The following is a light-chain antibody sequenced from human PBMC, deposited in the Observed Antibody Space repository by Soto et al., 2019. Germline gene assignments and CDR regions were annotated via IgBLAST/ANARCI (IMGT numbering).Light chain of an antibody. CDR2: DAS. CDR1: QSVSIY. CDR3: QQRSNWPPEIT. J-gene: IGKJ5*01. V-gene: IGKV3-11*01. Sequence: EIVLTQSPATLSFFPGERATLSCRSSQSVSIYLAWYQQKPGQAPRLLIYDASNRATGIPARFSGSGSGTDFTLTIGSLEPEDFAVYYCQQRSNWPPEITFGQGTRLEIK.